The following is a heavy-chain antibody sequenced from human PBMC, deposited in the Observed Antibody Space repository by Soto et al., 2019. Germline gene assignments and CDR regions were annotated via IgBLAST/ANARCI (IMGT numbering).Heavy chain of an antibody. CDR3: VRSGDNYNLLDY. J-gene: IGHJ4*02. Sequence: PSQTLSLTCAISGDSVSSNTAAWNWIRSSPSRGLGWLGRTYYRSNWRHDYAVSVKSRITVNPDTSKNHFSLQLNSVTPDDTAIYYCVRSGDNYNLLDYWGQGTPVTVSS. D-gene: IGHD1-1*01. CDR1: GDSVSSNTAA. CDR2: TYYRSNWRH. V-gene: IGHV6-1*01.